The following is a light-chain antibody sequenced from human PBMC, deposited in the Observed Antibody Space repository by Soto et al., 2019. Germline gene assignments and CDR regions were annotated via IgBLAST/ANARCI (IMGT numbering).Light chain of an antibody. CDR3: QHYNVYPWT. CDR1: QSISTW. Sequence: GDRVVITCRASQSISTWLAWYQQKPATAPTLLIYDASSLESGVPSRFSGSGSGTEFTLSIISLQPDDVATYYCQHYNVYPWTFGQGTKVDIK. J-gene: IGKJ1*01. V-gene: IGKV1-5*01. CDR2: DAS.